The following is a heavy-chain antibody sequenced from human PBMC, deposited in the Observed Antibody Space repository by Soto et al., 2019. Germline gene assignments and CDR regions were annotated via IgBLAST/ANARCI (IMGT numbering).Heavy chain of an antibody. D-gene: IGHD5-18*01. CDR1: GFTFNNYA. Sequence: QVQLVESGGGVVQPGRSLRLSCAASGFTFNNYAMHWVRQAPGKGLEWVALISYDGSNKYYADSVKGRFTISRDNSKNPLYLQMNSLTAKETAVYYCARDPLWGTAMVLWYFDLWGRGTLVTVSS. CDR3: ARDPLWGTAMVLWYFDL. V-gene: IGHV3-30-3*01. J-gene: IGHJ2*01. CDR2: ISYDGSNK.